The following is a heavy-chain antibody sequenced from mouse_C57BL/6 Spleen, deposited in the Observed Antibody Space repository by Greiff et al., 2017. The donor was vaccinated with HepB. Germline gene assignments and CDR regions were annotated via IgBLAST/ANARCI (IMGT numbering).Heavy chain of an antibody. D-gene: IGHD1-1*01. Sequence: VQLQQSGAELARPGASVKLSCKASGYTFTSYGISWVKQRTGQGLEWIGEIYPRSGNTYYNEKFKGKATLTADKSSSTAYMELRSLTSEDSAVYFCGVFLITTVVATGYWGQGTTLTVSS. CDR3: GVFLITTVVATGY. CDR1: GYTFTSYG. J-gene: IGHJ2*01. V-gene: IGHV1-81*01. CDR2: IYPRSGNT.